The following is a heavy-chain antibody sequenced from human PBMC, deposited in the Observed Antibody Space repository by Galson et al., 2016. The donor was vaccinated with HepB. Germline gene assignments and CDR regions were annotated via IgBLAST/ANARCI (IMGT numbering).Heavy chain of an antibody. CDR2: ISVYNGNT. V-gene: IGHV1-18*01. CDR3: ARSRVAGTTTWFDP. J-gene: IGHJ5*02. Sequence: SVKVSCKASGYTFTSLDICWVRQAPGQGLEWMGWISVYNGNTHYAQNLQGRVIMTTDSSTTTAFMELRNLRSDDTAVYYCARSRVAGTTTWFDPWGQGTLVTVSS. D-gene: IGHD1-7*01. CDR1: GYTFTSLD.